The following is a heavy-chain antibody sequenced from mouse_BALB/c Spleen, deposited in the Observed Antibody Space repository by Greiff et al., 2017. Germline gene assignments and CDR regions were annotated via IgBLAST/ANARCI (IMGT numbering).Heavy chain of an antibody. J-gene: IGHJ4*01. D-gene: IGHD1-3*01. Sequence: VQLKESGGGLVQPGGSLKLSCAASGFTFSSYTMSWVRQTPEKRLEWVAYISNGGGSTYYPDTVKGRFTISRDNAKNTLYLQMSSLKSEDTAMYYCARRGDNYDYYAMDYWGQGTSVTVSS. CDR2: ISNGGGST. V-gene: IGHV5-12-2*01. CDR3: ARRGDNYDYYAMDY. CDR1: GFTFSSYT.